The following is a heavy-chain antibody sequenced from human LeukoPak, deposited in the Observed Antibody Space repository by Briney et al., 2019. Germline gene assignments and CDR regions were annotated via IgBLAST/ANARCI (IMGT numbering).Heavy chain of an antibody. Sequence: PGGSLRLSCAASGFTFSSYSMNWVRQAPGKGPEWVSYISSRSSNIYYADSVKGRFTISRDNAKNSLYLQMNSLRDEDTAVYYCARIPGGYYYGMDVWGQGTTVTVSS. CDR2: ISSRSSNI. V-gene: IGHV3-48*02. CDR3: ARIPGGYYYGMDV. J-gene: IGHJ6*02. CDR1: GFTFSSYS. D-gene: IGHD3-16*01.